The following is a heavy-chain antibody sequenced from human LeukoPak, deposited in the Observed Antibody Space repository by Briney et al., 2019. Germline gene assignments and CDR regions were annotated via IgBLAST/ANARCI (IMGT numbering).Heavy chain of an antibody. CDR3: ATTRGGNYHWDY. Sequence: GESLKISCQGSGYSFTSYWIGWVRQMPGKGLEWMGIMYPLNSDIRYKPPFEGQVTMSADTSIKTAYLQWSSLKAPDTAIYYCATTRGGNYHWDYWGQGTLVTVSS. J-gene: IGHJ4*02. CDR2: MYPLNSDI. CDR1: GYSFTSYW. D-gene: IGHD3-16*01. V-gene: IGHV5-51*01.